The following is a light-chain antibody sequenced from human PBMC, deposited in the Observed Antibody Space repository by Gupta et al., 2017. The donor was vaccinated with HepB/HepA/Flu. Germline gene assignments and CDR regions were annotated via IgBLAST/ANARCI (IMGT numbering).Light chain of an antibody. J-gene: IGLJ3*02. CDR3: ATWDDSLNAWV. CDR2: SSD. CDR1: SFNIGSNT. Sequence: QSVVPQPPSASGTPGQRVTISCSGSSFNIGSNTVDWYQHLPGTAPKLLIYSSDKRPSGVADRFSGSKSGTSASLAISGLQSGDEADYYCATWDDSLNAWVFGGGTKVTVL. V-gene: IGLV1-44*01.